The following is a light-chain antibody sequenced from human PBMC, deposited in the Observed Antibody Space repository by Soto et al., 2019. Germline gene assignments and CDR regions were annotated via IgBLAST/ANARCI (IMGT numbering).Light chain of an antibody. J-gene: IGLJ2*01. CDR2: DNN. V-gene: IGLV1-51*01. CDR3: GTWDSSLSAVV. CDR1: SSNIGNNY. Sequence: QCVLTQPPSVSASPGQKVTISCSGSSSNIGNNYVSWYQQFPGTAPKLLIYDNNKRPSGIPDRFSGSKSGTSATLDITGLQTGDEAVYYCGTWDSSLSAVVFGGGTKVTVL.